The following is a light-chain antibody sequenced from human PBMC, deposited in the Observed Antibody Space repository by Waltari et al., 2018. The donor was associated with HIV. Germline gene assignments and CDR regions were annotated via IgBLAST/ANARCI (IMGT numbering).Light chain of an antibody. CDR2: SNN. CDR3: AAWDGSLNGVL. CDR1: SSNIGTYT. V-gene: IGLV1-44*01. Sequence: QSVLTQPPSASGTPGQRVTISCSGSSSNIGTYTVNWYRQLPGTAPNLLIYSNNQRPSGVPDRFSGSKSGTSASLAISGLQSEDEADYYCAAWDGSLNGVLFGGGTKLTVL. J-gene: IGLJ2*01.